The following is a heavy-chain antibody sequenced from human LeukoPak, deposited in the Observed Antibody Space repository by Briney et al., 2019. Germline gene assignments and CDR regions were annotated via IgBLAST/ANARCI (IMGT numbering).Heavy chain of an antibody. CDR1: GFTVSSNY. CDR3: AGRRSSGWYAY. D-gene: IGHD6-19*01. J-gene: IGHJ4*02. Sequence: GGSLRLSCATSGFTVSSNYMSWVRQAPGKGLEWVSVIYDSGTTYYADSVMGRFLIFRDTSKNTVDLQMNSLRVEDTAVYYCAGRRSSGWYAYWGQGTLVTVSS. CDR2: IYDSGTT. V-gene: IGHV3-53*01.